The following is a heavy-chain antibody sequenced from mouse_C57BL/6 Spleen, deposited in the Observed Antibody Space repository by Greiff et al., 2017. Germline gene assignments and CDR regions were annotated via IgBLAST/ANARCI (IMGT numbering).Heavy chain of an antibody. CDR2: INPNNGGT. CDR3: ARDGNYRYFDV. D-gene: IGHD2-1*01. Sequence: VQLQQSGPELVKPGASVKISCKASGYTFTDYYMNWVKQSHGKSLEWIGDINPNNGGTSYNQKFKGKATLTVDKSSSTAYMELRSLTSEDSAVYYCARDGNYRYFDVWGTGTTVTVSS. J-gene: IGHJ1*03. V-gene: IGHV1-26*01. CDR1: GYTFTDYY.